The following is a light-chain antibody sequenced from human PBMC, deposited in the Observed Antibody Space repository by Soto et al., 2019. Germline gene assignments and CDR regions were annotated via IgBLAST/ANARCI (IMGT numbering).Light chain of an antibody. V-gene: IGKV1-5*01. Sequence: DIQMTQSPSTLSASVGDSVTITCRASQSINNWLAWYQQKPGKAPKFLIYDASSLESGVPSRFSGSGSGTEFTLTISSLQPDDFATFYCQQYHSYPLTFGQGTRLEIK. J-gene: IGKJ5*01. CDR1: QSINNW. CDR3: QQYHSYPLT. CDR2: DAS.